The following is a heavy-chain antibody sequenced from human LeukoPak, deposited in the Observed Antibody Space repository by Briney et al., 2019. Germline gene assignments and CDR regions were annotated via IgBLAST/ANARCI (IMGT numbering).Heavy chain of an antibody. V-gene: IGHV1-46*01. CDR2: INPSGGST. CDR1: GYTFTSYY. CDR3: ARDLFSPDEWAAGLP. D-gene: IGHD6-13*01. Sequence: ASVKVSCKASGYTFTSYYMHWVRQAPGQGLEWMGLINPSGGSTSYAQKFQGRVTMTRDTSTSTVYMELSSLRSEDTAVYYCARDLFSPDEWAAGLPWGQGTLVTVSS. J-gene: IGHJ5*02.